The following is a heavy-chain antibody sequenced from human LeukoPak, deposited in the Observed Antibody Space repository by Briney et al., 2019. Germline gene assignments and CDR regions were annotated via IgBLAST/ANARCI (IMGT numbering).Heavy chain of an antibody. CDR1: GXSISRHY. J-gene: IGHJ4*02. D-gene: IGHD6-19*01. CDR2: IDYSGST. V-gene: IGHV4-59*11. Sequence: PSETLSLTCTVSGXSISRHYLNWIRQPPGKGLEWVGYIDYSGSTDYNPSLKSRVTFSVDTSKNQFSLKLSSVTAADTAVYYCARGYSSGWYYFDYWGQGILVTVSS. CDR3: ARGYSSGWYYFDY.